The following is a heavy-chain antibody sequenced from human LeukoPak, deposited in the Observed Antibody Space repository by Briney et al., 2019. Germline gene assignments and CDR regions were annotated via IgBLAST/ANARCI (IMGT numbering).Heavy chain of an antibody. J-gene: IGHJ4*02. D-gene: IGHD2-2*01. CDR1: GFIFSDFG. V-gene: IGHV3-21*04. Sequence: GESLRLSCVASGFIFSDFGMNWVRQVPGQGLEWVAFISSRGTSTFYAESVKGRFTISRDTGKKSLDLQMTSLRVEDTAAYYCVRGTDCSATTCYPLSAFDYWGQGTLVTVSS. CDR3: VRGTDCSATTCYPLSAFDY. CDR2: ISSRGTST.